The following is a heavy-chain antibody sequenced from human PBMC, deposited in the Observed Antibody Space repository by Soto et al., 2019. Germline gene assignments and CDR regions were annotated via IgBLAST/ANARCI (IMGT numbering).Heavy chain of an antibody. V-gene: IGHV3-48*03. CDR1: GFVFKNYE. CDR2: ISNSGNTI. CDR3: ARDIDNRDYYYGLDV. D-gene: IGHD1-20*01. J-gene: IGHJ6*02. Sequence: GGSLRLSCVASGFVFKNYEVNWVRQAPGKGLEWISYISNSGNTIYVADSMRGRFTISRDNAKNSLFLQMNSLRADDTAVYYCARDIDNRDYYYGLDVWGQGTTVTVSS.